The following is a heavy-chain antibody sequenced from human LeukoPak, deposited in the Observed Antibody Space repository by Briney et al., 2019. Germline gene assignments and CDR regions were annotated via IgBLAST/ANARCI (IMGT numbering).Heavy chain of an antibody. D-gene: IGHD6-19*01. CDR2: ISGSGGST. J-gene: IGHJ5*02. Sequence: PGGSLRLSCAASGFTFSSYAMTWVRQAPGKGLEWVSAISGSGGSTYYADSLKGRLTISRDNSKNTVYLQMNSLRAEGTAVYYCGKDRDSYNTGWGPYWFDPRVQGTLVTVSS. CDR1: GFTFSSYA. CDR3: GKDRDSYNTGWGPYWFDP. V-gene: IGHV3-23*01.